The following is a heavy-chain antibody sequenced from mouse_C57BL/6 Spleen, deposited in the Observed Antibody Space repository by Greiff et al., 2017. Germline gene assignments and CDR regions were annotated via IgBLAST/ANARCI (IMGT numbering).Heavy chain of an antibody. Sequence: DVMLVESGGDLVKPGGSLKLSCAASGFTFSSYGMSWVRQTPDKRLEWVATISSGGSYTYYPDSVKGRFTISRDNAKNTLYLQMSSLQSEDTAMYYCARQITTVVATLYYFDYWGQGTTLTVSS. J-gene: IGHJ2*01. CDR1: GFTFSSYG. CDR3: ARQITTVVATLYYFDY. V-gene: IGHV5-6*02. D-gene: IGHD1-1*01. CDR2: ISSGGSYT.